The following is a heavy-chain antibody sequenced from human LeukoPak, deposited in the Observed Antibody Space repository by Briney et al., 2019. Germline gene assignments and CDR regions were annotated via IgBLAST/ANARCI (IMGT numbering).Heavy chain of an antibody. V-gene: IGHV4-39*01. CDR1: GGSISSSSHY. CDR3: VRVFTVTTDWYFDL. Sequence: SETLSLTCTVSGGSISSSSHYWGWIRQPPGKGLEWIGSIYYSGRTYNNPSLKSRVTISVDTSKNQFSLKLSSVTAADTAVYYCVRVFTVTTDWYFDLWGRGTLVTVSS. D-gene: IGHD4-17*01. CDR2: IYYSGRT. J-gene: IGHJ2*01.